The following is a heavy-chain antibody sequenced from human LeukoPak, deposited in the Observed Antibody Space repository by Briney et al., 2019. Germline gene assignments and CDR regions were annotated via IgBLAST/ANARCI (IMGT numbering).Heavy chain of an antibody. CDR3: ARGPRGRGSTS. J-gene: IGHJ4*02. Sequence: SETLSLTCAVYGGSFSGYYWSWIRQPPGKGLEWIGEISHSRSTNYNPSLKSRVTISVDTSKNQFSLKLSSVTAADTAVYYCARGPRGRGSTSWGQGTLVTVSS. CDR2: ISHSRST. V-gene: IGHV4-34*01. D-gene: IGHD2-2*01. CDR1: GGSFSGYY.